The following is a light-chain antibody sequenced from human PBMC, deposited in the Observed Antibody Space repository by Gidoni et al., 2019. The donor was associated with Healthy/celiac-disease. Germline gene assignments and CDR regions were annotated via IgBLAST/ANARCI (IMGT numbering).Light chain of an antibody. CDR2: GAS. V-gene: IGKV3-15*01. J-gene: IGKJ2*01. CDR3: QQDNNWPQT. CDR1: QSVSSN. Sequence: EIVMTHSPATLSVSPGERATLSCRASQSVSSNLAWYQQNPGQAPRLLIYGASTRATGIPARFSGSGSGTEFTLTISSLQSEDFAVYYCQQDNNWPQTFGQGTKLEIK.